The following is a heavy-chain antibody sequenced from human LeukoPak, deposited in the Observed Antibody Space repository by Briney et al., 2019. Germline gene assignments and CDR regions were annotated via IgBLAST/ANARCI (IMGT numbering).Heavy chain of an antibody. CDR3: AIDPVDVTTSSVS. D-gene: IGHD4-11*01. V-gene: IGHV4-39*02. CDR1: GGSISSSSYY. J-gene: IGHJ5*02. CDR2: IYYSGST. Sequence: SETLSLTCTVSGGSISSSSYYWGWIRQPPWKGLEWIGSIYYSGSTYYNPSLKSRVTISVDTSKNQFSLKLSSVTAADTAVYYCAIDPVDVTTSSVSWGQGTLVTVSS.